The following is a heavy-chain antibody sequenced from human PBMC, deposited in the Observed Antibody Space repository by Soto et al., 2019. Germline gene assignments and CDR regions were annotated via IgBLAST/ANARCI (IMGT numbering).Heavy chain of an antibody. J-gene: IGHJ4*02. V-gene: IGHV4-34*01. D-gene: IGHD2-15*01. CDR2: INHSGST. Sequence: PLETLCLTCAVYGGYFSGYYWSWISQPPGKGLEWIGEINHSGSTNYNPSLKSRVTISVDTSKNQFSLKLSSVTAADTAVYYCARGGLSGAYCSGGSCYFVFDYWGQGTLVTVSS. CDR3: ARGGLSGAYCSGGSCYFVFDY. CDR1: GGYFSGYY.